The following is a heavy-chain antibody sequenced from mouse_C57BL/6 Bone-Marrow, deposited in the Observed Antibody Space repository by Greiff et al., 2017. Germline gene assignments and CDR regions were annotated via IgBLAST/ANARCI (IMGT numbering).Heavy chain of an antibody. J-gene: IGHJ3*01. CDR1: GFTFSNYW. CDR2: IRLKSDNYAT. V-gene: IGHV6-3*01. Sequence: EVQLQQSGGGLVQPGGSMKLSCVASGFTFSNYWMNWVRQSPEKGLEWVAQIRLKSDNYATHYAESVKGRFTISRDDSKSSVYLQMNNLRAEDTGIYYCTERAYWGQGTLVTVSA. CDR3: TERAY.